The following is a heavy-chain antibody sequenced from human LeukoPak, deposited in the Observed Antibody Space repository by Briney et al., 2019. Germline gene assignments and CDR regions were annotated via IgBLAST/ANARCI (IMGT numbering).Heavy chain of an antibody. CDR2: ISYDGSNK. CDR3: AAYSLGATPYYGMDV. V-gene: IGHV3-30-3*01. Sequence: PGGSLRLSCAASGFTFSSYAMHWVRQAPGKGLEWVAVISYDGSNKYYADSVKGRFTISRDNSKNTLYLQMNSLRAEDTAVYYCAAYSLGATPYYGMDVWGQGTTVTVSS. CDR1: GFTFSSYA. J-gene: IGHJ6*02. D-gene: IGHD1-26*01.